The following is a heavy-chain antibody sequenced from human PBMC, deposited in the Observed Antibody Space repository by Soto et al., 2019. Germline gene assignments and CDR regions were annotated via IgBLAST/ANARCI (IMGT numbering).Heavy chain of an antibody. Sequence: PSETLSLTCTVSGGSVSSGSYYWSWIRQPPGKGLEWIGYIYYSGSTNYNPSLKSRVTISVDTSKNQFSLKLSSVTAADTAVYYCARSWGAYCGGDCPRPELWFDPWGPGTLVTVSS. J-gene: IGHJ5*02. CDR1: GGSVSSGSYY. V-gene: IGHV4-61*01. CDR2: IYYSGST. CDR3: ARSWGAYCGGDCPRPELWFDP. D-gene: IGHD2-21*02.